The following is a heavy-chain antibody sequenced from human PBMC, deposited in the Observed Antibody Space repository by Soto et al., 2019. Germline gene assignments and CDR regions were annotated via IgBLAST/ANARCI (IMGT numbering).Heavy chain of an antibody. V-gene: IGHV1-46*01. J-gene: IGHJ4*02. Sequence: ASVKVSCKASGYTFTSYYMYWVRQAPGQGLEWMGIINPSGGSTTYAQNFQGRVTMTRDTSTSTVYMGLSSLRSEDTAVYYCARDSGPLGGGGCCIDFWGQGTLVTVSS. D-gene: IGHD2-15*01. CDR1: GYTFTSYY. CDR3: ARDSGPLGGGGCCIDF. CDR2: INPSGGST.